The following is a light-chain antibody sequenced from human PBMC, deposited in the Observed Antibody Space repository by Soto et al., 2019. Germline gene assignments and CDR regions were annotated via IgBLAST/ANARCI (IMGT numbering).Light chain of an antibody. CDR1: SSNIGSNT. J-gene: IGLJ1*01. Sequence: QSVLTQPPSASGTPGQWVTISCSGSSSNIGSNTVNWYQQLPGTAPKLLIYSNNQRPSGVPDRFSGSKSGTSASLAISGLQSEDEADYYCAAWDDSLNGRVFGTGTKVTVL. V-gene: IGLV1-44*01. CDR3: AAWDDSLNGRV. CDR2: SNN.